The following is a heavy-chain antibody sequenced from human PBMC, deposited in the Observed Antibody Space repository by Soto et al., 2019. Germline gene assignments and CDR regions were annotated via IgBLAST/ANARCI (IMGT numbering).Heavy chain of an antibody. Sequence: ASVKVSCKASGYTFTGYYMHWVRQAPGQGLEWMGWINPNSGGTNYAQNFQGWVTMTRDTSITTAYMELSRLRSDDTAVYYCARGGYRGYHLAYCGQGSLVTGSS. J-gene: IGHJ1*01. CDR3: ARGGYRGYHLAY. CDR2: INPNSGGT. V-gene: IGHV1-2*04. CDR1: GYTFTGYY. D-gene: IGHD5-12*01.